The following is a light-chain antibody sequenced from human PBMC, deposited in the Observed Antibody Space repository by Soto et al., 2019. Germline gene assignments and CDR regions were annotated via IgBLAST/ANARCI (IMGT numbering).Light chain of an antibody. CDR1: QSINNE. V-gene: IGKV3-15*01. Sequence: EIVMTQSPATLSLSPGERAALSCRALQSINNELAWHQQKPGQLPRLLIYGASTRATGVPARFTGSESGSEFTLTIGGLQSEDFAVYYCQQGHNWPLTFCKGNSLEI. CDR2: GAS. J-gene: IGKJ2*01. CDR3: QQGHNWPLT.